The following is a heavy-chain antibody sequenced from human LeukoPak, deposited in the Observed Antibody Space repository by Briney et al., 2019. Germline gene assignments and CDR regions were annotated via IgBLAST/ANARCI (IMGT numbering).Heavy chain of an antibody. CDR2: INHSGST. CDR3: ARTGKSRYGSSWQIYYYYYMDV. Sequence: SETLSLTCAVYGGSFSGYYWSWIRQPPGKGLEWIGEINHSGSTNYNPSLKSRVTISVDTSKNQFSLKLSSVTAADTAVYYCARTGKSRYGSSWQIYYYYYMDVWGEGTTVTVSS. V-gene: IGHV4-34*01. J-gene: IGHJ6*03. D-gene: IGHD6-13*01. CDR1: GGSFSGYY.